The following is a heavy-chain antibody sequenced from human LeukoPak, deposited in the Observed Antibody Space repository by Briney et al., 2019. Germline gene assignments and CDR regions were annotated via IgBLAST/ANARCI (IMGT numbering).Heavy chain of an antibody. CDR3: ASGAGSPYSSSWYLFDY. D-gene: IGHD6-13*01. CDR2: IIPIFGTA. CDR1: GGTFSSYA. Sequence: GASVKVSCKASGGTFSSYAIGWVRQAPGQGLEWMGGIIPIFGTANYAQKFQGRVTITADESTSTAYMELSSLRSEDTAVYYCASGAGSPYSSSWYLFDYWGQGTLVTVSS. V-gene: IGHV1-69*13. J-gene: IGHJ4*02.